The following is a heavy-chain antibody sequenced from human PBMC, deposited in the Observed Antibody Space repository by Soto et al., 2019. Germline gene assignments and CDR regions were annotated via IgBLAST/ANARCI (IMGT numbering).Heavy chain of an antibody. CDR3: ARSTNDYGDRH. CDR1: GYTFTSYD. V-gene: IGHV1-8*01. CDR2: MNPNSGNT. Sequence: QVQLVQSGAEVKKPGASVKVSCRASGYTFTSYDINWVRQATGQGLEWMGWMNPNSGNTGYAQKFQGRVTMTRNTSITTAYMELSSLTSDDTAVYYCARSTNDYGDRHWGQGTLVTVSS. J-gene: IGHJ4*02. D-gene: IGHD4-17*01.